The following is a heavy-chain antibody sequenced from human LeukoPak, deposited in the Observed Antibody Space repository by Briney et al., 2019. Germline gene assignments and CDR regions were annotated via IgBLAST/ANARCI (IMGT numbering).Heavy chain of an antibody. D-gene: IGHD3-10*01. V-gene: IGHV3-53*01. Sequence: GGSLRLSCAASGFAFSSYAMSWVRQAPGKGLEWVSVIYSGGSTYYADSVKGRFTISRDNSKNTLYLQMNSLRAEDTAVYYCARARTYGYWGQGTLVTVSS. CDR2: IYSGGST. CDR1: GFAFSSYA. J-gene: IGHJ4*02. CDR3: ARARTYGY.